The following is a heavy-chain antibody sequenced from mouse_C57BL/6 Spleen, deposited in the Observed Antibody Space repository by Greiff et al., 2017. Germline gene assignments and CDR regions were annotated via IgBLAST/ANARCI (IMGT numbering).Heavy chain of an antibody. J-gene: IGHJ1*03. CDR1: GFTFSSYG. V-gene: IGHV5-6*02. CDR3: ARGLGREDFDV. D-gene: IGHD4-1*01. Sequence: EVMLVESGGDLVKPGGSLKLSCAASGFTFSSYGMSWVRQTPDKRLEWVATISSGGSYTYYTDSVKGRFTISRDNANNTLYLQMSSLKSEDTAMYYCARGLGREDFDVWGTGTPVTVSS. CDR2: ISSGGSYT.